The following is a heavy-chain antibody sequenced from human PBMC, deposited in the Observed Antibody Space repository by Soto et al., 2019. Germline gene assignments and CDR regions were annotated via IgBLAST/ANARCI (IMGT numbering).Heavy chain of an antibody. J-gene: IGHJ4*02. Sequence: QVQLVESGGGVVQPGRSLRLSCAASGFTFSSYGMHWVRQAPGKGLEWVAVISYDGSNKYYADSVKGRFTISRDNSKNTLYLQMNSMRAEDTVVYYCEKESGYSSGWRFDYWGQGTLVTVSS. CDR2: ISYDGSNK. CDR3: EKESGYSSGWRFDY. V-gene: IGHV3-30*18. D-gene: IGHD6-19*01. CDR1: GFTFSSYG.